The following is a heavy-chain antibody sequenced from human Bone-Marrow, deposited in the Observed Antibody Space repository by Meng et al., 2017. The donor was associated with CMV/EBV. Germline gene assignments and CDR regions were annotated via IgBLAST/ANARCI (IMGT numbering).Heavy chain of an antibody. CDR3: ARGIAGSASDLDY. CDR1: GFTFSNYA. CDR2: INSDGSST. V-gene: IGHV3-74*01. D-gene: IGHD6-13*01. Sequence: GESLKISCAASGFTFSNYAMHWVCQAPGKGLVWVSRINSDGSSTNYADSVKGRFTISRDNAKSTLYLQLNSLRAEDTALYYCARGIAGSASDLDYWGQGTLVTVSS. J-gene: IGHJ4*02.